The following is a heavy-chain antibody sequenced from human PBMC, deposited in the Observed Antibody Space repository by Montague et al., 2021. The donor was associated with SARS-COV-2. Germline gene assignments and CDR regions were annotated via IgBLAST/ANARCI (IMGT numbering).Heavy chain of an antibody. D-gene: IGHD2-21*02. V-gene: IGHV6-1*01. CDR3: ARAYCGGDCYFYWYFDL. J-gene: IGHJ2*01. Sequence: CAISGDSVSSNIATWNWIRQSPSRGLERLGRTYYRSEWYNDYAVSVKSRVIINPDTSNNRISLQLNSVTPEDTAVYYCARAYCGGDCYFYWYFDLWGRGTLVTVSS. CDR2: TYYRSEWYN. CDR1: GDSVSSNIAT.